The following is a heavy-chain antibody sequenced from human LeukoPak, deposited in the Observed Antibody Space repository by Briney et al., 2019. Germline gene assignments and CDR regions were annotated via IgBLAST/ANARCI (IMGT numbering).Heavy chain of an antibody. Sequence: ASVKVSCKASGYTFTSYDINWVRQATGQGPEWMGWMNPNSGDIGYAQKFQGRFTMTRDTSIRAAYMQLSSLTSEDTAVYFCVRRTEAAHDYWGQGTLVTVS. V-gene: IGHV1-8*01. CDR2: MNPNSGDI. J-gene: IGHJ4*02. CDR3: VRRTEAAHDY. CDR1: GYTFTSYD.